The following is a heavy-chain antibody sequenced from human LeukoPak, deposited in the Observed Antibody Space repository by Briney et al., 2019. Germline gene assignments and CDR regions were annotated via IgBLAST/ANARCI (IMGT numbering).Heavy chain of an antibody. V-gene: IGHV3-30-3*01. J-gene: IGHJ1*01. CDR1: GFTFSSYA. Sequence: GRSLRLSCAASGFTFSSYAMHWVRQAPGKGLEWVAVISYDGSNKYYADSVKGRFTISRDNSKNTLYLQMNSLRAEDTAVYYCATFAGVAPIQHWGQGTLVTVSS. CDR2: ISYDGSNK. CDR3: ATFAGVAPIQH.